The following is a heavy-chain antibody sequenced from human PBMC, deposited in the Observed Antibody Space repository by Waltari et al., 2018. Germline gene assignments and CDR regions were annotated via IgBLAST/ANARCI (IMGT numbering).Heavy chain of an antibody. CDR1: GYTFTGYY. V-gene: IGHV1-2*02. Sequence: QVQLVQSGAEVKKPGASVKVSCKASGYTFTGYYMHWVRQAPGQGLEWMGWINPNSGGKNYAQKFQGRVTMTRDTSISTAYMELSRLRSDDTAVYYCARGEATIYYYYYYYMDVWGKGTTVTVSS. J-gene: IGHJ6*03. CDR3: ARGEATIYYYYYYYMDV. D-gene: IGHD1-26*01. CDR2: INPNSGGK.